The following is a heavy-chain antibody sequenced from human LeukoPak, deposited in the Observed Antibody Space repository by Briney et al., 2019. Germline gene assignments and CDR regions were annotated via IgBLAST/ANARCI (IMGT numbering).Heavy chain of an antibody. CDR3: ARVLRPMASQYYFDY. V-gene: IGHV4-39*07. J-gene: IGHJ4*02. D-gene: IGHD3-10*01. CDR2: IYYSGRT. Sequence: TSETLSLTCTVSGGSISVSNYYWGWIRQPPGKGLEWIGNIYYSGRTYYNPSLKSRLAISVDTSKNQFSLKLSSVTAADTAVYYRARVLRPMASQYYFDYWGQGTLVTVSS. CDR1: GGSISVSNYY.